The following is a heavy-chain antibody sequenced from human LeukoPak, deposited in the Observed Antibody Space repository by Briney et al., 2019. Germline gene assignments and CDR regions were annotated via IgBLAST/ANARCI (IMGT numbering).Heavy chain of an antibody. CDR3: AKDRAAMVLGWFDP. CDR2: ISWNSGSI. J-gene: IGHJ5*02. CDR1: GFTFDDYA. V-gene: IGHV3-9*01. D-gene: IGHD5-18*01. Sequence: GRSLRLSCAASGFTFDDYAMHWVQQAPGKGLEWVSGISWNSGSIGYADSVKGRFTISRDNAKNSLYLQMNSLRAEDTALYYCAKDRAAMVLGWFDPWGQGTLVTVSS.